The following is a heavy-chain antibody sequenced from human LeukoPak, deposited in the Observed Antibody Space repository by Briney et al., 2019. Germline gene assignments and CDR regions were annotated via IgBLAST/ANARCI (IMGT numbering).Heavy chain of an antibody. CDR3: AREPLGGVHSGCIDY. D-gene: IGHD5-12*01. V-gene: IGHV4-61*02. J-gene: IGHJ4*02. Sequence: SQTLSLTCTVSGGSISSGSYYWSWIRQPAGKGLEWIVRIYTSGSTNYNPSLKSRVTISVDTSKNQFTLQLSSVTAANTAVYYCAREPLGGVHSGCIDYWGQGTLVTVSS. CDR1: GGSISSGSYY. CDR2: IYTSGST.